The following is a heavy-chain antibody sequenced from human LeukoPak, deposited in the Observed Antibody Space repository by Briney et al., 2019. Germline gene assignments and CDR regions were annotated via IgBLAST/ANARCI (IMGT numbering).Heavy chain of an antibody. CDR1: GFTFSSYA. J-gene: IGHJ4*02. CDR3: ARGRAATVTTSAFGY. CDR2: ISDSGGST. D-gene: IGHD4-17*01. Sequence: GGSLRLSCAASGFTFSSYAMSWVRQAPGKGLEWISAISDSGGSTYYADSVKGRFTISRDDSKNTLYLQMNSLRAEDTAVYYCARGRAATVTTSAFGYWGQGTLVTVSS. V-gene: IGHV3-23*01.